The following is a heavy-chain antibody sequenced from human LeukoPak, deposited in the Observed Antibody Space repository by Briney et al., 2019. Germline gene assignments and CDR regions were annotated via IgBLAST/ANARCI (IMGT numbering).Heavy chain of an antibody. Sequence: GGSLRLSCAASGFTFSSYAMSWVRQAPGKGLEWVSAIGGSGGSTYYADSVKGRFTISRDNSKNTLYLQMNSLRAEDTAVYYCAKSSGYQISSLGYWGQGTLVTVSS. D-gene: IGHD2-2*01. CDR3: AKSSGYQISSLGY. CDR1: GFTFSSYA. V-gene: IGHV3-23*01. CDR2: IGGSGGST. J-gene: IGHJ4*02.